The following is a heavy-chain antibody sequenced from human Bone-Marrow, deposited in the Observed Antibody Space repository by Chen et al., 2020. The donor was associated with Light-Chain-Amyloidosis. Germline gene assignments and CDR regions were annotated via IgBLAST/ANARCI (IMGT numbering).Heavy chain of an antibody. V-gene: IGHV4-31*03. CDR1: GGSINSGGYY. Sequence: QVQLQESGPGLVKPSQPLSLTCSVSGGSINSGGYYLSWIRQHPGKGLEWIGFIDYSGSSYYNPSLQSRVTISIDTSKKEFSLRLSSVTAADTAVYYCARDRYSTTPWDYSSGMDVWGQGTTVTVSS. J-gene: IGHJ6*02. D-gene: IGHD1-1*01. CDR2: IDYSGSS. CDR3: ARDRYSTTPWDYSSGMDV.